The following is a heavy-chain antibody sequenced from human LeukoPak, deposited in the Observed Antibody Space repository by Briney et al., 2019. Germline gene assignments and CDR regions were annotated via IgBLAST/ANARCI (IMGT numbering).Heavy chain of an antibody. D-gene: IGHD6-19*01. CDR2: IYYSGST. CDR3: ARASQWLVSGFDY. CDR1: GGSFSGYY. Sequence: SETLSLTCAVYGGSFSGYYWSWIRQPPGKGLEWIGYIYYSGSTNYNPSLKSRVTISVDTSKNQFSLKLSSVTAADTAVYYCARASQWLVSGFDYWGQGTLVTVSS. J-gene: IGHJ4*02. V-gene: IGHV4-59*01.